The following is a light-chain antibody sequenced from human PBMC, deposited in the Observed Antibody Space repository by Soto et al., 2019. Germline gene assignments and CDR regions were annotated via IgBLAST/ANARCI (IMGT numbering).Light chain of an antibody. J-gene: IGKJ4*01. CDR3: HQYSGYPCT. CDR2: DGS. CDR1: QTLRTW. Sequence: DIQMTQSPSTLSSSLGDRDTLTCRASQTLRTWLAWDQQKPGKAPQLLIYDGSVWHTGVPSRISGSGSGTEFTLTISSLQPDDFAPYYCHQYSGYPCTFGGGTKVEFK. V-gene: IGKV1-5*01.